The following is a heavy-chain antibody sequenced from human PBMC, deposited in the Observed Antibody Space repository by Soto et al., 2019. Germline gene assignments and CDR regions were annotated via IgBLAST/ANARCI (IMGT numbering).Heavy chain of an antibody. CDR1: GFTFSIYW. CDR2: IKQDGSEK. V-gene: IGHV3-7*01. D-gene: IGHD1-20*01. Sequence: EVQLVESGGGLVQPGGSLRLCCAASGFTFSIYWMSWVRQAPGKGLEWVANIKQDGSEKYYVDSVKGRFTNSRDNAKNSLYLQMDSLRAEDTAVYYCASCLNGRDDAFDIWGQGTMVTVSS. J-gene: IGHJ3*02. CDR3: ASCLNGRDDAFDI.